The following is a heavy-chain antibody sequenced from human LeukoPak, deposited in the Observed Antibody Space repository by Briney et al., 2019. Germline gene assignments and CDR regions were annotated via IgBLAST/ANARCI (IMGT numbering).Heavy chain of an antibody. CDR1: EFTFSSYG. D-gene: IGHD6-19*01. CDR2: IRYDGSNK. J-gene: IGHJ3*02. Sequence: GGSLRLSCAASEFTFSSYGMHWVRQAPGKGLEWVAFIRYDGSNKYYADSVKGRFTISRDNSKNTLYLQMNSLRAEDTAVYYCAKELVAVARAFDIWGQGTMVTVSS. V-gene: IGHV3-30*02. CDR3: AKELVAVARAFDI.